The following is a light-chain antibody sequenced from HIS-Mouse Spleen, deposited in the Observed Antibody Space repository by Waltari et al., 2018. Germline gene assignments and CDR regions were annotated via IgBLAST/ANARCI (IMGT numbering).Light chain of an antibody. Sequence: DIQLTQSPSFLSASVGDRVTITCRASQGISSYLAWYQQKPGKAPKLLIYAASTLQSGVPSRFSGSGSGTEFTLTISSLLPEDFATYYCQQLNSYPLYTFGQGTKLEIK. CDR3: QQLNSYPLYT. V-gene: IGKV1-9*01. J-gene: IGKJ2*01. CDR1: QGISSY. CDR2: AAS.